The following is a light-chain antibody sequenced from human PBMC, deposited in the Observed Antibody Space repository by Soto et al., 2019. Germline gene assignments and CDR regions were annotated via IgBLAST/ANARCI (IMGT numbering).Light chain of an antibody. J-gene: IGKJ4*01. Sequence: VLTQSAARLSLSPGERAILSYRAGQSVSDYLAWYQQKPGQPPRLLFFDASNRVSGVPARFSAGGSGTDFTLIISNLEPEDFAVYYCQQRVNWPPTFGGGTIVDI. V-gene: IGKV3-11*01. CDR3: QQRVNWPPT. CDR1: QSVSDY. CDR2: DAS.